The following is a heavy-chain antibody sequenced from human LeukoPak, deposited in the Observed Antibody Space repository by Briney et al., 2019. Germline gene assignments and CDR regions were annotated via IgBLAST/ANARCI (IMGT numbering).Heavy chain of an antibody. J-gene: IGHJ4*02. D-gene: IGHD3-10*01. CDR3: ARDGSGSYYNAAFFSRRRHVFDY. CDR1: GYTFTSYY. Sequence: ASVKVSCKASGYTFTSYYTQWVRQAPGQGLEWMGIINPSGGSTSYAQKFQGRVTMTRDTSTSTVYMELSSLRSEDTAVYYCARDGSGSYYNAAFFSRRRHVFDYWGQGTLVTVSS. V-gene: IGHV1-46*01. CDR2: INPSGGST.